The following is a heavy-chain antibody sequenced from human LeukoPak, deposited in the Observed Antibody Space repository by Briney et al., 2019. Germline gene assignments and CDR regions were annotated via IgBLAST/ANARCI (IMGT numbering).Heavy chain of an antibody. CDR2: ISSSSSYI. CDR1: GFTFSSYS. CDR3: ARGLLGATLPILDY. V-gene: IGHV3-21*01. Sequence: PGGSLRLSCAASGFTFSSYSMNWVRQAPGKGLEWVSSISSSSSYIYYADSVKGRFTISRDNAKNSLYLQMNSLRAEDTAVYYCARGLLGATLPILDYWGQGTLVTVSS. D-gene: IGHD1-26*01. J-gene: IGHJ4*02.